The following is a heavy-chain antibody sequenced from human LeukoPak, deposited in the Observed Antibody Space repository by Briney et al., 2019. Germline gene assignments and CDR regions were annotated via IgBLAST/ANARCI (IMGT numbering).Heavy chain of an antibody. Sequence: HPGGSLRLSCAASGFTVSSNYMSWVRQAPGKGLEWVSVIYSGGSTYYADSVKGRFTISRDNSKNTLYLQMNSLRAEDTAVYYCARGGYSYGYTFDYWGQGTLVTVSS. CDR1: GFTVSSNY. D-gene: IGHD5-18*01. CDR2: IYSGGST. V-gene: IGHV3-53*01. J-gene: IGHJ4*02. CDR3: ARGGYSYGYTFDY.